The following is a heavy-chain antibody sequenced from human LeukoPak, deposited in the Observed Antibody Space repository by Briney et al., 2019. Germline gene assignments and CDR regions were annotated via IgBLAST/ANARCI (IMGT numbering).Heavy chain of an antibody. CDR2: ISSSSSYI. CDR3: ARGGANYAGDDAFDI. V-gene: IGHV3-21*01. CDR1: GFTFSSYS. D-gene: IGHD1-7*01. J-gene: IGHJ3*02. Sequence: PGGSLRLSCAASGFTFSSYSMNWVRQAPGKGLEWVSSISSSSSYIYYADSVKGRFTISRDNAKNSLYLQMNSLRAEDTAVYYCARGGANYAGDDAFDIWGQGTMVTVSS.